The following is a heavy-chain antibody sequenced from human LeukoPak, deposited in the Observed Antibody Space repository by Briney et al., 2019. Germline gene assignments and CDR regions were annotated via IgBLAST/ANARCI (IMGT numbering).Heavy chain of an antibody. CDR2: ISSSSSSI. CDR1: GFTFTTYS. D-gene: IGHD3-3*01. V-gene: IGHV3-48*01. Sequence: GGSLTLSCAASGFTFTTYSMNWVRQAPGKGLEWVSYISSSSSSIYYAASVKGRFTIFRDNARNSLYLQMNSLRAEDTAVYYCATAYDFWSGYYPTYFDYWGQGTLVTVSS. CDR3: ATAYDFWSGYYPTYFDY. J-gene: IGHJ4*02.